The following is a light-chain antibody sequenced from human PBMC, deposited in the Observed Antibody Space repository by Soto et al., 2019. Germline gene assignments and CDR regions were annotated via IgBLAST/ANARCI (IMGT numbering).Light chain of an antibody. CDR1: QGISSY. J-gene: IGKJ1*01. CDR3: QQYYSYRT. Sequence: AIRMTQSPSSFSASTGDRVTITCRASQGISSYLAWYQQKPGKAPKLLIYAASTLQSGVPSRFSGSGSGTDFTLTISCLQSEDFATYFCQQYYSYRTFGQGTKV. V-gene: IGKV1-8*01. CDR2: AAS.